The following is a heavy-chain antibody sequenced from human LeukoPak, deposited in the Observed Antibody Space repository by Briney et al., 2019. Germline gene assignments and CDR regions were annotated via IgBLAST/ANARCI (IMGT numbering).Heavy chain of an antibody. D-gene: IGHD6-13*01. Sequence: PGGSLRLSCAASGFTFSRYAMSWVRQAPGKGLEWVSAISGSGGSTYYADSVKGRFTISRDNSKNTLYLQMNSLRAEDTAVYYCAKDQIAAAGRGTYYFDYWGQGTLVTVSS. V-gene: IGHV3-23*01. J-gene: IGHJ4*02. CDR2: ISGSGGST. CDR3: AKDQIAAAGRGTYYFDY. CDR1: GFTFSRYA.